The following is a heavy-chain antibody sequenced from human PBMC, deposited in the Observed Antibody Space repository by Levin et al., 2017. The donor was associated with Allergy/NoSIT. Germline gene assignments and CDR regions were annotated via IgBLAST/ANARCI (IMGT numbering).Heavy chain of an antibody. Sequence: GGSLRLSCAASGFTFNIYPMNWVRQGPGKGLEWVSAISSSGANSYYADSVKGRFTSSRDNSKNTLYLHMSSLRADDTAVYYCARDGAVGSCSGGSCYDYWGQGTLVTVSS. V-gene: IGHV3-23*01. CDR2: ISSSGANS. D-gene: IGHD2-15*01. CDR1: GFTFNIYP. J-gene: IGHJ4*02. CDR3: ARDGAVGSCSGGSCYDY.